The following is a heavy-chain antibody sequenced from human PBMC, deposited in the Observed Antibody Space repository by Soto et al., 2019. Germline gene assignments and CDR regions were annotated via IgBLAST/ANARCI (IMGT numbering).Heavy chain of an antibody. Sequence: ASVKVSCKASGYTFTSYGISWVRQAPGQGLEWMGWISAYNGNTNYAQKLQGRVTMTTDTSTSTAYMELRSLRSDDTAVYYCARLVYYYDSSGYYGGNFDYWGQGALVTVSS. D-gene: IGHD3-22*01. J-gene: IGHJ4*02. CDR1: GYTFTSYG. CDR3: ARLVYYYDSSGYYGGNFDY. CDR2: ISAYNGNT. V-gene: IGHV1-18*01.